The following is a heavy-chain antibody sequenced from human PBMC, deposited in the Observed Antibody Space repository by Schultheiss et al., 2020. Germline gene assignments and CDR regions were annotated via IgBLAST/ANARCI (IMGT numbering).Heavy chain of an antibody. CDR2: ISSSSSAI. CDR3: ARALLSPYSSGWPFEY. D-gene: IGHD6-19*01. J-gene: IGHJ4*02. Sequence: GGSLRLSCAASGFTFSSYSMNWVRQAQGKGMEWVSYISSSSSAIYYADSVKGRFTISRDNAKSSLYLQMNSLRAEDTAVYYCARALLSPYSSGWPFEYWGQGTLVTVSS. CDR1: GFTFSSYS. V-gene: IGHV3-48*01.